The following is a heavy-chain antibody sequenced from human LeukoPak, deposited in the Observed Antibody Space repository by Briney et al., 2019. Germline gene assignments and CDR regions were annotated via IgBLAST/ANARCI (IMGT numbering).Heavy chain of an antibody. V-gene: IGHV4-34*01. D-gene: IGHD6-13*01. CDR3: ARGPKVRRFIAAAGHLDY. CDR1: GGSFSGYY. Sequence: SETLSLTCAVYGGSFSGYYWSWIRQPPGKGLEWIGEISHSGSTNYNPSLKSRVTISVDTSKNQFSLKLSSVTAADTAVYYCARGPKVRRFIAAAGHLDYWGQGTLVTVSS. J-gene: IGHJ4*02. CDR2: ISHSGST.